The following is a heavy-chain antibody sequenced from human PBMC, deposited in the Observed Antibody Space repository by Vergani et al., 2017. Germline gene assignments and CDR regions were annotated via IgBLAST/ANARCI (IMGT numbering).Heavy chain of an antibody. CDR1: GFTFSSYS. CDR2: ISSSSSYI. J-gene: IGHJ6*02. V-gene: IGHV3-21*01. D-gene: IGHD3-9*01. Sequence: EVQLVESGGGLVKPGGSLRLSCAASGFTFSSYSMNWVRQAPGKGLEWVSSISSSSSYIYYADSVKGRFTISRDNTKNSLYLQMNSLRAEDTAVYYCARGSYYDILTGNNYYCMDVWSQGTTVTVSS. CDR3: ARGSYYDILTGNNYYCMDV.